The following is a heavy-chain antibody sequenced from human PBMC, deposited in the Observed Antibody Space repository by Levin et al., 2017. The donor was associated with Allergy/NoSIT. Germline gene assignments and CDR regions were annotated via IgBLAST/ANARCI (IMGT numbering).Heavy chain of an antibody. V-gene: IGHV4-59*01. CDR2: IYYSGNT. CDR3: ARGRVYSGSYGDFDY. CDR1: GVSISSDY. Sequence: PSETLSLTCSVSGVSISSDYWSWIRQPPGKGLEWIGYIYYSGNTDYNRSLKSRLTISVDKSKNQFSLKLRSVTAADTAVYYCARGRVYSGSYGDFDYWGQGTLVTVSS. J-gene: IGHJ4*02. D-gene: IGHD1-26*01.